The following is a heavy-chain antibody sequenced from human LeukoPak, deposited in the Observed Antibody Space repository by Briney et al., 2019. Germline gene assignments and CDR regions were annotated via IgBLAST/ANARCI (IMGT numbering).Heavy chain of an antibody. V-gene: IGHV3-21*01. CDR3: ARLREWELLTLDY. CDR2: ISSSSSYI. J-gene: IGHJ4*02. CDR1: GFTFSSYS. D-gene: IGHD1-26*01. Sequence: GGSLRLSCAASGFTFSSYSMNWVRQAPGKGLEWVSSISSSSSYIYYADSVKGRFTISRDNAKNSLYLQMNSLRAEDTAVYYCARLREWELLTLDYWGQGTLVTVSS.